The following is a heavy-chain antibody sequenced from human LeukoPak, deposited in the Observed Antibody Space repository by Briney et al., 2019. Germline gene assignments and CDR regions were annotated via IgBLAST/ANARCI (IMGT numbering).Heavy chain of an antibody. J-gene: IGHJ4*02. CDR3: ARERRGGYYYGSGTYPDY. CDR1: GGSISIYY. Sequence: SETLSLTCTVSGGSISIYYWSWIRQPAGKGLEWIGLIYTSGSTNYNPSLKSRVTISVDTSKNQFSLKLSSVAAADTAVYYCARERRGGYYYGSGTYPDYWGQGTLVTVSS. D-gene: IGHD3-10*01. CDR2: IYTSGST. V-gene: IGHV4-4*07.